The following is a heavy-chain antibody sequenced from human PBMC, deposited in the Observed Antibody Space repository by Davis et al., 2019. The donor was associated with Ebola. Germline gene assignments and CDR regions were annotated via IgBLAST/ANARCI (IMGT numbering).Heavy chain of an antibody. V-gene: IGHV5-51*01. Sequence: PCKRSRYTFITYWIGWVRPMPRKGLEWGGNIYPGVSDTRSSPSFQGQVTISADKSISTAYLQWSSLKASDTAMYYCARRGGWSGAFLDYWGQGTLVTVSS. CDR3: ARRGGWSGAFLDY. CDR2: IYPGVSDT. D-gene: IGHD3-3*02. J-gene: IGHJ4*02. CDR1: RYTFITYW.